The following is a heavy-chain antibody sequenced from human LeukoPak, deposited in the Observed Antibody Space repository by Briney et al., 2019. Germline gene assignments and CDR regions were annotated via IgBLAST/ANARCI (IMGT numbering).Heavy chain of an antibody. CDR2: MHNSGSS. Sequence: SETLSLSCTVSGASTSHFYWNWIRQPPGKGLEWIGYMHNSGSSKHNPSLKSRLTISIDTSKKQFSLQLASVTAADTAIYYCARSAEWLRNAFDIWGQGTMVSVSS. CDR3: ARSAEWLRNAFDI. D-gene: IGHD5-12*01. CDR1: GASTSHFY. V-gene: IGHV4-59*01. J-gene: IGHJ3*02.